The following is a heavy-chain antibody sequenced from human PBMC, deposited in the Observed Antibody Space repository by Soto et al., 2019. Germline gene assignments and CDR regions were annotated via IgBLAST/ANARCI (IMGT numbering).Heavy chain of an antibody. CDR1: RGYAHTFH. Sequence: SETRCLTGTVSRGYAHTFHWSWVRQPAGKGLEWIGRIFPNGNTDSSPSLKSPVTLSVDTSKNQISLNLTSVTDADTAVHYCAREGTQSAYNFAIGIQVWSFDXWGQGLPVTVS. CDR2: IFPNGNT. V-gene: IGHV4-4*07. CDR3: AREGTQSAYNFAIGIQVWSFDX. J-gene: IGHJ5*02. D-gene: IGHD1-1*01.